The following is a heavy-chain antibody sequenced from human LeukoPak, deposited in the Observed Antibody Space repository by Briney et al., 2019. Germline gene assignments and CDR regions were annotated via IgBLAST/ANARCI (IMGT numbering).Heavy chain of an antibody. Sequence: ASVKVSCKASGYTFTSYYIHWVRQAPGQGLEWMGIINTRGGSTSYAQKFQGRVTMTRDMSTSTDYMELSSLRSEDTAVYYCARDNSVGDYAWWFDPWGQGTLVTVSS. CDR1: GYTFTSYY. CDR2: INTRGGST. D-gene: IGHD1-26*01. J-gene: IGHJ5*02. CDR3: ARDNSVGDYAWWFDP. V-gene: IGHV1-46*01.